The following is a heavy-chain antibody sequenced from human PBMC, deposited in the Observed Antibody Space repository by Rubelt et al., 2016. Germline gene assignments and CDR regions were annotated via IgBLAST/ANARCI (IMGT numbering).Heavy chain of an antibody. CDR1: GFTFSSYW. Sequence: EVQLVESGGGLVQPGGSLRLSCAASGFTFSSYWMSWVRQAPGKGLEWVANIKQDGSEKCYVDSVKGRFTISRDNAKNSLYLQMNSLRAEDTAVYYCARGKCSSTSCYRIDAFDIWGQGTMVTVSS. D-gene: IGHD2-2*02. CDR2: IKQDGSEK. J-gene: IGHJ3*02. V-gene: IGHV3-7*01. CDR3: ARGKCSSTSCYRIDAFDI.